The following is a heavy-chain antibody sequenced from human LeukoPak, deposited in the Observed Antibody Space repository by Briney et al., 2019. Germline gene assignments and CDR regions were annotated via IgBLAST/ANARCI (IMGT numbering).Heavy chain of an antibody. CDR1: GFTFSSYA. D-gene: IGHD5-18*01. CDR3: AKGTLAMVTPFDY. J-gene: IGHJ4*02. V-gene: IGHV3-23*01. Sequence: GESLRLSCAASGFTFSSYAMSWVRQAPGKGLEWVSAISGSGGSTYYADSVKGRFTISRDNSKNTLYLQMNSLRAEDTAVYYCAKGTLAMVTPFDYWGQGTLVTVSS. CDR2: ISGSGGST.